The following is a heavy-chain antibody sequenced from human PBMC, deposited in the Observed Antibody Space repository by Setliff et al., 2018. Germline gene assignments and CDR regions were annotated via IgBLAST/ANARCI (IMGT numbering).Heavy chain of an antibody. Sequence: SETLSLTCTVSGLSISTNRYYWGWLRQPPGRGLELIGLMHSDGATYSTPSLQSRATLSIDASKNQFSLSLTSVTAADTAVYYCARMSGFQYIDVWGKGTTVTVSS. D-gene: IGHD3-3*01. CDR1: GLSISTNRYY. CDR3: ARMSGFQYIDV. V-gene: IGHV4-39*07. J-gene: IGHJ6*03. CDR2: MHSDGAT.